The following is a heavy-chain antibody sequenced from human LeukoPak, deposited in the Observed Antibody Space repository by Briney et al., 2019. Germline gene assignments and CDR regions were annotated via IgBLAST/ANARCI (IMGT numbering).Heavy chain of an antibody. Sequence: GGSLRLSRTASGFTFSDSYMSWIRQSPGMGLEWVSYITGSSSYTNYADSVKGRFTISRDNTKNSLYLQMNSLRAEDTAVYYCGRANYGMDVWGLGTTVTVSS. CDR1: GFTFSDSY. CDR2: ITGSSSYT. V-gene: IGHV3-11*05. CDR3: GRANYGMDV. J-gene: IGHJ6*02.